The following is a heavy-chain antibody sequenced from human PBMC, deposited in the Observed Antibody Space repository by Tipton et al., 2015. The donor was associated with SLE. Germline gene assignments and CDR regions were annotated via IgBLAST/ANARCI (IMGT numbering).Heavy chain of an antibody. CDR3: AKGPQSYYFDY. Sequence: SLRLSCAASGFTFSSYAMHWVRQAPGKGLEWVAVISYDGSNKYYADSVKGRFTISRDNSKNTLYLQMNSLRAEDTAVYYCAKGPQSYYFDYWGQGTLVTVSS. D-gene: IGHD4-11*01. CDR2: ISYDGSNK. V-gene: IGHV3-30*04. CDR1: GFTFSSYA. J-gene: IGHJ4*02.